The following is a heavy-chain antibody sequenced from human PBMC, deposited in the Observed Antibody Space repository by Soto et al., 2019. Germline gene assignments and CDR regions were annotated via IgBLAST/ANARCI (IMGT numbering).Heavy chain of an antibody. J-gene: IGHJ4*02. Sequence: EVVLVESGGRLVQPGESLRLSCAASGFSFSSYWMHWVRQAPGKGLMWISRINNAGSDTTYAYSVNGRFTISRDNARNTLYLQLDTLRAEDTAVYYGVRGPLDISIRPAAGVYWGQGTLVTVSS. CDR2: INNAGSDT. CDR3: VRGPLDISIRPAAGVY. CDR1: GFSFSSYW. D-gene: IGHD2-2*03. V-gene: IGHV3-74*01.